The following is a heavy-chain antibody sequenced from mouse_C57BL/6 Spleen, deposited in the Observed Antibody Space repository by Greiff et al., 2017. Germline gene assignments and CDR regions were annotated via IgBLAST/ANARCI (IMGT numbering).Heavy chain of an antibody. Sequence: EVHLVESGEGLVKPGGSLKLSCAASGFTFSSYAMSWVRQTPEKRLEWVAYISSGGDYIYYADTVKGRFTISRDNARNTLYLQMSSLKSEDTAMYYCTRDRDYDDGAAMDYWGQGTSVTVSS. V-gene: IGHV5-9-1*02. J-gene: IGHJ4*01. CDR2: ISSGGDYI. CDR1: GFTFSSYA. CDR3: TRDRDYDDGAAMDY. D-gene: IGHD2-4*01.